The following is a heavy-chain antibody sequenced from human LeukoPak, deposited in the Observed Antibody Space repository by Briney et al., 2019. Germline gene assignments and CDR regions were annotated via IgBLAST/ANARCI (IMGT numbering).Heavy chain of an antibody. V-gene: IGHV4-59*01. CDR1: GGSISSYY. Sequence: PSETLSLTCTVSGGSISSYYWSWIRQPPGKGLEWIGYIYYSGSTNYNPSLKSRVTISVDTSKNQFSLKLSSVTAADTAVYYCARGLGPNYDFWSGPHPPYNWFDPWGQGTLVTVSS. J-gene: IGHJ5*02. CDR3: ARGLGPNYDFWSGPHPPYNWFDP. D-gene: IGHD3-3*01. CDR2: IYYSGST.